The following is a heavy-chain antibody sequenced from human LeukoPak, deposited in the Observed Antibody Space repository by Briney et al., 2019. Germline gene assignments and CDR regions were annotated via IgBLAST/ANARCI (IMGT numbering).Heavy chain of an antibody. J-gene: IGHJ4*02. D-gene: IGHD6-25*01. CDR2: ISWNSGSI. CDR3: ASQSPGATSLDY. Sequence: PGGSLRLPCAASGFTFDDYAMHWVRQAPGKGLEWVSGISWNSGSIGYADSVKGWFTISRDNAKNSLYLQMNSLRAEDTALYYCASQSPGATSLDYWGQGPLVTVSS. V-gene: IGHV3-9*01. CDR1: GFTFDDYA.